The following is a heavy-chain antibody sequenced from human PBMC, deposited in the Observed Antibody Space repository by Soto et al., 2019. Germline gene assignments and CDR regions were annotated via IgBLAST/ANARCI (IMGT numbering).Heavy chain of an antibody. Sequence: SVKVSCKASGGTFSSYAISWVRQAPGQGLEWMGGIIPIFGTANYAQKFQGRVTITADKSTSTAYMELRSLRSEDTAVYYCAREMTVTTYYYGMDVWGQGTTVTVSS. CDR3: AREMTVTTYYYGMDV. J-gene: IGHJ6*02. CDR2: IIPIFGTA. V-gene: IGHV1-69*06. D-gene: IGHD4-4*01. CDR1: GGTFSSYA.